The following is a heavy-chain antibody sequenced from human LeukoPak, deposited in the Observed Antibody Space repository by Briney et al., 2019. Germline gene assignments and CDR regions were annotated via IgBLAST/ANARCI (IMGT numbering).Heavy chain of an antibody. J-gene: IGHJ5*02. CDR2: IDKKDNFYAT. CDR1: GFTFSGSA. Sequence: PGGPLRLSCAASGFTFSGSAIHWVRQSSGKGLEWVGHIDKKDNFYATTSAASVTGRFTISRDDSKNTAYLQMNSLKTEDTALYYCTRDSRTYNWLDPWGQGTLVTVSS. CDR3: TRDSRTYNWLDP. V-gene: IGHV3-73*01. D-gene: IGHD3-22*01.